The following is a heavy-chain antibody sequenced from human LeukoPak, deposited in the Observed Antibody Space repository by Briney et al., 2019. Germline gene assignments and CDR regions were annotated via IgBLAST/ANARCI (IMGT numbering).Heavy chain of an antibody. V-gene: IGHV3-23*01. D-gene: IGHD5-12*01. J-gene: IGHJ4*02. Sequence: GGSLRLSCAASGFTFSTYGMNWGRQAPGKGLEWVSGVSPSGDITYYADSVKGRFTISRDNSKNTVYLQMNNVRAEDTAVYYCAKDGAWLRFDDWGQGTLVTVFS. CDR2: VSPSGDIT. CDR1: GFTFSTYG. CDR3: AKDGAWLRFDD.